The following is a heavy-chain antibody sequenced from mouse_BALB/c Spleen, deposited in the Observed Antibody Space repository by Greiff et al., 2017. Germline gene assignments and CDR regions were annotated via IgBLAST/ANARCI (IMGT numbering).Heavy chain of an antibody. CDR1: GYAFTSYW. V-gene: IGHV1-80*01. CDR3: AKRGYGSRDDYLDD. D-gene: IGHD1-1*01. CDR2: IYPGDGDT. Sequence: VQLQESGAELVRPGSSVTISCKASGYAFTSYWMNWVKQRPGQGLEWIGQIYPGDGDTNYNGKFKGKATLTADKSSSTAYMQLSSLTSEDSAVYSSAKRGYGSRDDYLDDWGEGTTVTVSS. J-gene: IGHJ1*01.